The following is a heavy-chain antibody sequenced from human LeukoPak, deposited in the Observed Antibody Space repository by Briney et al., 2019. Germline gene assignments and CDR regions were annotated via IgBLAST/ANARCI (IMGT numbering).Heavy chain of an antibody. V-gene: IGHV3-21*01. CDR3: ARGRYLDWLPYFFDY. CDR2: ISSSSSYI. D-gene: IGHD3-9*01. Sequence: GGSLRLSCAASGFTFSSYSMNWVRQAPWKGLEWVSSISSSSSYIYYADSVKGRFTISRDNAKNSLYLQMNSLRAEDTAVYYCARGRYLDWLPYFFDYWGQGTLVTVSS. CDR1: GFTFSSYS. J-gene: IGHJ4*02.